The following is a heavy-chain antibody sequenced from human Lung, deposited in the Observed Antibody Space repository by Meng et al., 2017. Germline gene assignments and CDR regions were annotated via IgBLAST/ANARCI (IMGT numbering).Heavy chain of an antibody. Sequence: GQVKQGGAGLLKPSETLSLPCVVSGGSFSDYYWSWIRQPPGKGLEWIGEINHSGSTNYNPSLESRATISVDTSQNNLSLKLSSVTAADSAVYYCARGPTTMAHDFDYWGQGTLVTVSS. CDR3: ARGPTTMAHDFDY. J-gene: IGHJ4*02. CDR1: GGSFSDYY. CDR2: INHSGST. D-gene: IGHD4-11*01. V-gene: IGHV4-34*01.